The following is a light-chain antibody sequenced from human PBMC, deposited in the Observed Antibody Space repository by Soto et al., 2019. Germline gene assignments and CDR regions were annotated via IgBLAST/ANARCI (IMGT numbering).Light chain of an antibody. CDR2: HVT. CDR3: CSYTTSNTFV. J-gene: IGLJ1*01. V-gene: IGLV2-14*01. CDR1: SSDVGAYNY. Sequence: SVLTQPASVSGSLGQSITISCRGTSSDVGAYNYVSWYQQYPGKAPKLMIYHVTDRPSGVSNRFSGSKSGNTASLTISGLQAEDEADYYCCSYTTSNTFVFGTGTKVTVL.